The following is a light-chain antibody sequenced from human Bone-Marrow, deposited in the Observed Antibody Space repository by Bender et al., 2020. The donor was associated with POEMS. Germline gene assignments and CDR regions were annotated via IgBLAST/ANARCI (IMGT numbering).Light chain of an antibody. CDR2: QVN. V-gene: IGLV2-14*01. CDR1: SSDVGGYNY. CDR3: SSYTSSSTVV. Sequence: QSALTQPASVSGSPGQSITISCTGTSSDVGGYNYVSWYQQHPGKAPKLMICQVNNRPSGVSNRFSGSKSGNTASLTISGLQAGDEADYYCSSYTSSSTVVFGGGTKVTVL. J-gene: IGLJ2*01.